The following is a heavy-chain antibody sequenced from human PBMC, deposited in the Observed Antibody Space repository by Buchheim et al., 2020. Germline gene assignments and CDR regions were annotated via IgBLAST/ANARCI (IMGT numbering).Heavy chain of an antibody. D-gene: IGHD4/OR15-4a*01. J-gene: IGHJ4*02. CDR2: IWYDGSNQ. CDR3: ARDEVRIGAGHFDY. CDR1: GFTFSSSG. Sequence: QVQLVESGGGVVQPGRSMRLACAAAGFTFSSSGMHWVSQAPGKGLEWVAVIWYDGSNQYYADSVKGRFTISRDNSKNTLYLQMNSLRAEDTAVYSCARDEVRIGAGHFDYWGQGTL. V-gene: IGHV3-33*01.